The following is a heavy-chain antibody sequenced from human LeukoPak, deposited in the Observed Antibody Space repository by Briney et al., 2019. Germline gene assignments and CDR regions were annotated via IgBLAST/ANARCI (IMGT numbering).Heavy chain of an antibody. J-gene: IGHJ6*02. Sequence: GRSLRLSCAASGFTFSSYGMHWVRQAPGKGREWVAVIWYDGSNKYYADSVKGRFTISRDNSKNTLYLQMNSLRAEDTAVYYCARDHMDTAMVIYYYYGMDVWGQGTTVTVSS. D-gene: IGHD5-18*01. CDR3: ARDHMDTAMVIYYYYGMDV. V-gene: IGHV3-33*01. CDR1: GFTFSSYG. CDR2: IWYDGSNK.